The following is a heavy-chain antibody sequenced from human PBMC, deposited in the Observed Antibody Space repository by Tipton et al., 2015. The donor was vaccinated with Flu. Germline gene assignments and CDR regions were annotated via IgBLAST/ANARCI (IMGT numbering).Heavy chain of an antibody. Sequence: LRLSCTVSGGSIRSNNYNWGWLRQPPGKGLEWIGSVNYGGGTSYNPPLESRLTISLDTPKNHFSLRLSSVTAADTAVYYCATRRDYYDSSEFDYWGQGALVTVSS. V-gene: IGHV4-39*07. CDR2: VNYGGGT. J-gene: IGHJ4*02. CDR1: GGSIRSNNYN. CDR3: ATRRDYYDSSEFDY. D-gene: IGHD3-22*01.